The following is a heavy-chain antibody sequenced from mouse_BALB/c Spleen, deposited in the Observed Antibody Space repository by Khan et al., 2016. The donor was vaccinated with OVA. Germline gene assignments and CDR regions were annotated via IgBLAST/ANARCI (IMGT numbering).Heavy chain of an antibody. J-gene: IGHJ2*01. CDR3: VRTARIKY. CDR2: ISYSGST. Sequence: VQLKESGPGLVKPSQSLSLTCTVTGYSITSGYGWNWIRQFPGNKLEWMGYISYSGSTNYNPSLKIRISFTRDTSKNPFFLPLNSVTTEDTATYYCVRTARIKYWGQGTTLTVSS. CDR1: GYSITSGYG. D-gene: IGHD1-2*01. V-gene: IGHV3-2*02.